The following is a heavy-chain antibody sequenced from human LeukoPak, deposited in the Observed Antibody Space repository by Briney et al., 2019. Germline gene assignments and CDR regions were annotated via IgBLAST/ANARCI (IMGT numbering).Heavy chain of an antibody. CDR2: VNLQGST. J-gene: IGHJ4*02. CDR1: GGSITNTNY. Sequence: PSGTLSLTCGVSGGSITNTNYWTWVRQPPGKGLEWIGEVNLQGSTNYNPSLMGRVAISVDTSEDHISLQLTSVTAADTAVYYCAREGGPYRPLDYSGQGTLVTVSS. CDR3: AREGGPYRPLDY. V-gene: IGHV4-4*02.